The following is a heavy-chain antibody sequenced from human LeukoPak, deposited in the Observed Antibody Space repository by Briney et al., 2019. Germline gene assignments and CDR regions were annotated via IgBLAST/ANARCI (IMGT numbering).Heavy chain of an antibody. CDR1: GYTFSSYA. J-gene: IGHJ4*02. Sequence: ASVNVSCKASGYTFSSYAMHWVRQAPGQRLEGMGWSDAGNGYTKYSQEFQGRVTITRDTSASTAYMELSSLRSEDMAVYYCARGQGYLIDYWGQGTLVTVSS. CDR2: SDAGNGYT. CDR3: ARGQGYLIDY. V-gene: IGHV1-3*02. D-gene: IGHD2-15*01.